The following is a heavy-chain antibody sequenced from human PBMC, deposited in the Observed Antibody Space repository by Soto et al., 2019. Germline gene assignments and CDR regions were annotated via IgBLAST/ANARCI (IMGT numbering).Heavy chain of an antibody. CDR2: IQQDGSEK. CDR1: GFTFTSYS. Sequence: GGSLRLSCAVSGFTFTSYSMSWGRQAPGEGLGGVANIQQDGSEKYYVDSVKGRFTISRDNAKNSLYLQMTSLRAEDTAVYYCARDLPGYCTTTDCYSYFDYWGQGTLVTVSS. CDR3: ARDLPGYCTTTDCYSYFDY. V-gene: IGHV3-7*03. J-gene: IGHJ4*02. D-gene: IGHD2-2*02.